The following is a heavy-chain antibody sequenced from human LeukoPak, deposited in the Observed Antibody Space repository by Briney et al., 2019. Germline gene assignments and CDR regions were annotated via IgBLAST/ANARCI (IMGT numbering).Heavy chain of an antibody. J-gene: IGHJ4*02. CDR1: GGSISSSSYY. D-gene: IGHD6-13*01. V-gene: IGHV4-39*01. CDR2: IYYSGST. CDR3: VNSSSWYLGPDY. Sequence: PSETLSLTCTVSGGSISSSSYYWGWIRQPPGKGLEWIGSIYYSGSTYYNPSLKSRVTISVDTSKNQFSLKLSSVTAADTAVYYCVNSSSWYLGPDYWGQATLVTVSS.